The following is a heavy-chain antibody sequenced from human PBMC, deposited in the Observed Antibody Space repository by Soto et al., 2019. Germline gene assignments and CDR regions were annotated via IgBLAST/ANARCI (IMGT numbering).Heavy chain of an antibody. J-gene: IGHJ4*02. D-gene: IGHD3-10*01. CDR2: ISGSGGST. Sequence: GGSLRLSCAASGFTFSSYAMSWVRQAPGKGLEWVSAISGSGGSTYYADSVKGRFTISRDNSKNTLYLQMNSLRAEDTAVYYCAKDSGGWFGELFEHNFDYWGQGTLVTVSS. CDR1: GFTFSSYA. V-gene: IGHV3-23*01. CDR3: AKDSGGWFGELFEHNFDY.